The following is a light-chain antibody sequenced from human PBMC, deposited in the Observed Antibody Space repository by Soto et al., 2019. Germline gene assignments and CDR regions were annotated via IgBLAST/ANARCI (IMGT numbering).Light chain of an antibody. CDR3: QQYNTWLTWT. CDR1: QSVSSN. CDR2: GAS. V-gene: IGKV3-15*01. Sequence: EIVMTQSPATLSVSPGERATLSCRASQSVSSNLAWYQQKPGQAPRLLIYGASTRATGIPARLSGSGSGTEFTLTISSLQSEDFAVYYCQQYNTWLTWTFGQGTKVEIK. J-gene: IGKJ1*01.